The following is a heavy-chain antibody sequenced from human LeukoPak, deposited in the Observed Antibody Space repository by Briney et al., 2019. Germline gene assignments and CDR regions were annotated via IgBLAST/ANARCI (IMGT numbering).Heavy chain of an antibody. V-gene: IGHV3-7*01. CDR2: IKEDGSEK. D-gene: IGHD1-26*01. Sequence: PSETLSLTCAVSGGSFSGYYWSWIRQPPGKGLEWVANIKEDGSEKNYVDSVKGRFTISRDKAKNSLYLQMNSLRVEDTAIYYCARDTPSGSYYFDYWGQGILVTVSS. J-gene: IGHJ4*02. CDR1: GGSFSGYY. CDR3: ARDTPSGSYYFDY.